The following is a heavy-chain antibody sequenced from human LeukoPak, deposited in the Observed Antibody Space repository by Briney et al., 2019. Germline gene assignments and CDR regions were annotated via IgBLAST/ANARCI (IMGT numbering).Heavy chain of an antibody. CDR3: ARDSAYDSSGYYPRMDV. V-gene: IGHV3-21*01. CDR1: GFTFSSYS. CDR2: ISSSSSYI. D-gene: IGHD3-22*01. Sequence: GGSLRLSCAASGFTFSSYSMTWVRQAPGKGLEWVSSISSSSSYIYYADSVKGRFTISRDNANNSLYLQMNSLRAEDTAVYYCARDSAYDSSGYYPRMDVWGQGTTVTVSS. J-gene: IGHJ6*02.